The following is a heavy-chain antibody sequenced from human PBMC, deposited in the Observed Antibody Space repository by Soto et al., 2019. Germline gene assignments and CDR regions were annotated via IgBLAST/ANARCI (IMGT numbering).Heavy chain of an antibody. J-gene: IGHJ4*02. CDR2: IYYSGST. CDR3: ARSLYYYDSSGYLSVYYFDY. D-gene: IGHD3-22*01. V-gene: IGHV4-31*03. CDR1: GGSISSGGYY. Sequence: SETLSLTCTVSGGSISSGGYYWSWIRQHPGKGLEWIGYIYYSGSTYYNPSLKSRVTISVDTSKNQFSLKLSSVTAADAAVYYCARSLYYYDSSGYLSVYYFDYWGQGTLVTVSS.